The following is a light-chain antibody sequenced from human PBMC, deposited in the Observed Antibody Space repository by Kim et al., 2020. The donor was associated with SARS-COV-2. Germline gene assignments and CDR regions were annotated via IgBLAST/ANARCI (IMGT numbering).Light chain of an antibody. Sequence: GQSATISCSGTRSDVGGYTRVSWYQQPPGTAPKLIIYEVSSRPSGVPDRFSGSKSGNTASLTISGLQAEDEAHYYCCSYTRSGTWVFGGGTQLTVL. CDR1: RSDVGGYTR. CDR2: EVS. V-gene: IGLV2-18*02. J-gene: IGLJ3*02. CDR3: CSYTRSGTWV.